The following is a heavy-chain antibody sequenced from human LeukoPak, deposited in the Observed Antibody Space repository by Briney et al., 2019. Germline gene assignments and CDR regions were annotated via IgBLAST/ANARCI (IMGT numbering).Heavy chain of an antibody. Sequence: PSETLSLTCSVSGDSLSTNYSWGWIRQPPGKGLEWIGSVHHSGRTFYKASLKSRLTISLETSRKHFSLRLTSVTSADTAVYYCAKLANYVPVYWGQGTLVTVSS. CDR1: GDSLSTNYS. CDR2: VHHSGRT. D-gene: IGHD1-7*01. CDR3: AKLANYVPVY. J-gene: IGHJ4*02. V-gene: IGHV4-38-2*02.